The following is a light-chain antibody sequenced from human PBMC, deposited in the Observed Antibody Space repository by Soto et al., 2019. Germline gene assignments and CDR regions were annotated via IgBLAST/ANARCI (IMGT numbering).Light chain of an antibody. CDR1: QAIIRY. CDR3: QQSYSTLLT. V-gene: IGKV1-39*01. CDR2: AAS. J-gene: IGKJ3*01. Sequence: DIQMTQSPSSLSASVGDRVTITCRASQAIIRYLSWYQQKPGRAPNLLIYAASSLQSGVPSRFSGSGSGTEFTLTISSLQPEDFATYYCQQSYSTLLTFGPGTKVEIK.